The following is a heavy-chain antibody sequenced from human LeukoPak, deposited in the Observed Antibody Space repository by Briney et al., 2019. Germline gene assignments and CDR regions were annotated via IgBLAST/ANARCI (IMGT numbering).Heavy chain of an antibody. CDR2: ISYDGSNK. J-gene: IGHJ4*02. CDR3: AKDRLGVAGNFDY. CDR1: GFTFSSYG. Sequence: GRSLRLSCAASGFTFSSYGMHWVRQAPGKGLEWVAVISYDGSNKYYADSVKGRFTISRDNSKNTLYLQMNSLRAEDTAVYYCAKDRLGVAGNFDYWGQGTLVTVSS. D-gene: IGHD6-19*01. V-gene: IGHV3-30*18.